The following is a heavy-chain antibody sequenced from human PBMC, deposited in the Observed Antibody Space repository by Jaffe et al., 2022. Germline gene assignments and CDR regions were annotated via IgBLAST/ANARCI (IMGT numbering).Heavy chain of an antibody. V-gene: IGHV3-48*03. CDR3: ARGRRAGFMRATMVRGVWSSAFDI. Sequence: EVQLVESGGGLVQPGGSLRLSCAASGFTFSSYEMNWVRQAPGKGLEWVSYISSSGSTIYYADSVKGRFTISRDNAKNSLYLQMNSLRAEDTAVYYCARGRRAGFMRATMVRGVWSSAFDIWGQGTMVTVSS. CDR1: GFTFSSYE. D-gene: IGHD3-10*01. J-gene: IGHJ3*02. CDR2: ISSSGSTI.